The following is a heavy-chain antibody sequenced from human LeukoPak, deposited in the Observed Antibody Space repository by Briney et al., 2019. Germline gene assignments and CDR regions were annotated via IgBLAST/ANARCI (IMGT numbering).Heavy chain of an antibody. Sequence: GASVKVSCKASRYPFTSYAMHWVRQAPGQRLKWMGWIHVGNGNTEYSQKFQGRVTITRDTPATTTYMELSSLRSEDTAVYYCARVDGSGPNAPNDCWGQGSLVTVSS. D-gene: IGHD3-10*01. V-gene: IGHV1-3*01. J-gene: IGHJ4*02. CDR3: ARVDGSGPNAPNDC. CDR2: IHVGNGNT. CDR1: RYPFTSYA.